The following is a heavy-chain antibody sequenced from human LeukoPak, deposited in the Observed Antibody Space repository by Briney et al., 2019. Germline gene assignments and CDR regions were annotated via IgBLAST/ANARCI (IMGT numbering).Heavy chain of an antibody. Sequence: GGSLRLSCAASGFTFSSYSMNWVRQAPGKGLEWVSSISSSSSYIYYTDSVKGRFTISRDNAKNSLYLQMNSLRAEDTAVYYCARVGEQWRLYGMDVWGQGTMVTVSS. V-gene: IGHV3-21*01. CDR1: GFTFSSYS. J-gene: IGHJ6*02. CDR2: ISSSSSYI. D-gene: IGHD6-19*01. CDR3: ARVGEQWRLYGMDV.